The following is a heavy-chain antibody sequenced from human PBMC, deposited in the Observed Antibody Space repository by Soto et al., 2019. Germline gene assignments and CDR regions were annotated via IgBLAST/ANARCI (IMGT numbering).Heavy chain of an antibody. Sequence: SETLSLTCTVSGGSISSYYWSWIRQPPGKGLEWIGYIYYSESTNYNPSLKSRVTISVDTSKNQFSLKLSSVTAADTAVYYCAREVRPYYYDSSGYYDYWGQGTLVTVSS. V-gene: IGHV4-59*01. CDR1: GGSISSYY. J-gene: IGHJ4*02. CDR3: AREVRPYYYDSSGYYDY. CDR2: IYYSEST. D-gene: IGHD3-22*01.